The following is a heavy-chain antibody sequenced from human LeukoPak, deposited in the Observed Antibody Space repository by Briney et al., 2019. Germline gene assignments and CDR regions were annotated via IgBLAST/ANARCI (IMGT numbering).Heavy chain of an antibody. J-gene: IGHJ4*02. Sequence: PGGSLRLSCAASGFTFSTYWMNWVRQAPGKGLEWVANIKQDGSEKSYVDSMKGRFTISRDNAKNSLYLQMNSLRAEDTAVYYCARDRGSYCDYWGQGTLVTVSS. CDR3: ARDRGSYCDY. CDR1: GFTFSTYW. D-gene: IGHD3-16*01. CDR2: IKQDGSEK. V-gene: IGHV3-7*01.